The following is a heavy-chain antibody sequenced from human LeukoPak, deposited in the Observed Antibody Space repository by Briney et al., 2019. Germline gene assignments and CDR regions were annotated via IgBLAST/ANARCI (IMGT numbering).Heavy chain of an antibody. CDR2: IYYSGST. Sequence: SETLSLTCTVSGGSISSSTYSWGWIRQPPGKGLEWIGSIYYSGSTYYNPSLRSRVTISVDTSKNQFSLKLSSVTAADTAVYYCARASGYDWTSGFFDIWGQGTMVTVSS. CDR1: GGSISSSTYS. D-gene: IGHD5-12*01. CDR3: ARASGYDWTSGFFDI. J-gene: IGHJ3*02. V-gene: IGHV4-39*07.